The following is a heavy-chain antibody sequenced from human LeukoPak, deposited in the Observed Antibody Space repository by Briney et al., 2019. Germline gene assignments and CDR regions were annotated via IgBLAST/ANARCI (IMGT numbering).Heavy chain of an antibody. CDR1: GFTFSNYG. V-gene: IGHV3-33*01. Sequence: GGSLRLSCAASGFTFSNYGMHWVRQAPGKGLGWVAIIWYDGSKKYYADSVKGRFTISRDTSKNTLYLQMNSLRAEDTAVYYCARSGDADPYDRAPLDYWGQGTLVTVSS. CDR2: IWYDGSKK. J-gene: IGHJ4*02. D-gene: IGHD3-22*01. CDR3: ARSGDADPYDRAPLDY.